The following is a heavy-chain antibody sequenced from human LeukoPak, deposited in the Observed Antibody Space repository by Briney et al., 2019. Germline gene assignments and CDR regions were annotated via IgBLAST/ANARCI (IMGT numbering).Heavy chain of an antibody. V-gene: IGHV1-24*01. CDR2: FDPEDGET. Sequence: ASVKVSCKTSGYTFTNYYMHWVRQAPGQGPEWMGGFDPEDGETIYAQKFQGRVTMTEDTSTDTAYMELSSLRSEDTAVYYCATFGYYGSGSYWRHRDYWGQGTLVTVSS. CDR1: GYTFTNYY. CDR3: ATFGYYGSGSYWRHRDY. D-gene: IGHD3-10*01. J-gene: IGHJ4*02.